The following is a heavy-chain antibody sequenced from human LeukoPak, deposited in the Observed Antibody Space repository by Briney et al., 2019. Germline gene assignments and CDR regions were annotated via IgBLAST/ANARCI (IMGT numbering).Heavy chain of an antibody. Sequence: GASVKVSCKASGYIFTNYYMHWVRQAPGQGLEWMGIINPSDGSTSYAQKFQGRVTMTRDTSTSTVYMELSSLRSEDTAVYYCARGPHIRTYDRDNWFDPWGQGTLVTVSS. V-gene: IGHV1-46*01. CDR3: ARGPHIRTYDRDNWFDP. CDR1: GYIFTNYY. J-gene: IGHJ5*02. CDR2: INPSDGST. D-gene: IGHD3-3*01.